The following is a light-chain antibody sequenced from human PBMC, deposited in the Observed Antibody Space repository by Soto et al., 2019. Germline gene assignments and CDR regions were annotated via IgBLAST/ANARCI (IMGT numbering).Light chain of an antibody. CDR2: DAY. V-gene: IGKV1-5*01. CDR3: QQYKSYPFT. J-gene: IGKJ3*01. Sequence: DIQMTQSPSTLAASVGDRVTITCRASHSINMWLAWYQQKPGKAPKLLIYDAYNLESWVPSRFSGSGSGTGFTLTITSLQPDDFATYYCQQYKSYPFTFGPGTKVDIK. CDR1: HSINMW.